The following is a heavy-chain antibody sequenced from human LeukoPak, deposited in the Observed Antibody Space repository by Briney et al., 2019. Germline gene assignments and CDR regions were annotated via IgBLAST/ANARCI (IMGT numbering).Heavy chain of an antibody. Sequence: GGSLRLSCAASGFTFSNAWMSWVRQAPGKGLEWVGRIKSKTHGGTTDYAAPVKGRFTISRDDSKNTLYLQMNSLKTEDTAVYYCTTGSVTAYYYDSSGYYYFDYWGQGTLVTVSS. CDR3: TTGSVTAYYYDSSGYYYFDY. J-gene: IGHJ4*02. CDR1: GFTFSNAW. D-gene: IGHD3-22*01. V-gene: IGHV3-15*01. CDR2: IKSKTHGGTT.